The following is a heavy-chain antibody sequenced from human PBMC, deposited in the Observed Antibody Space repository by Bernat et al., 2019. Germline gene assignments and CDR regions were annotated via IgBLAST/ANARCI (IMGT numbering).Heavy chain of an antibody. CDR3: ARSWYYYDSSGHKNAFDI. V-gene: IGHV3-66*02. CDR2: IYSGGST. CDR1: GFTVSSNY. Sequence: EVQLVESGGGLVQPGGSLRLSCAASGFTVSSNYMSWVRQAPGKGLEWVSVIYSGGSTYYADSVKGRFTISRDNSKNTLYLQMNSLRAEDTAVYYCARSWYYYDSSGHKNAFDIWGQGTMVTVSS. D-gene: IGHD3-22*01. J-gene: IGHJ3*02.